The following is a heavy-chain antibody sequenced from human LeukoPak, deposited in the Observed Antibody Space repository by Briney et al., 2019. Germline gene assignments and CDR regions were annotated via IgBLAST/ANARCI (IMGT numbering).Heavy chain of an antibody. CDR3: ARDYCGGDCFPDY. Sequence: GASVKVSCKTSGYTFANYGMHWVRQAPRQSLEWMGWINTGNGNTKSSQKFQDRVALTRDTSASTAYMELSRLRSDDTAVYYCARDYCGGDCFPDYWGQGTLVTVSS. CDR1: GYTFANYG. D-gene: IGHD2-21*02. CDR2: INTGNGNT. V-gene: IGHV1-3*04. J-gene: IGHJ4*02.